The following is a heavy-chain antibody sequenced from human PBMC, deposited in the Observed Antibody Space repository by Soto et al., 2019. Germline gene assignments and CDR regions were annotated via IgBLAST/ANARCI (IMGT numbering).Heavy chain of an antibody. CDR1: GFTFSRYA. CDR3: ARGPGYYFDY. CDR2: ISSNGGST. V-gene: IGHV3-64*01. J-gene: IGHJ4*02. Sequence: EVQLVESGGGLVQPGGSLRLSCAASGFTFSRYAMHWVRQAPGKGLEYVSAISSNGGSTYYANSVKGRFTISRDNSKNTLYLQMGSLRADDMAVYYCARGPGYYFDYWGQGTLVTVSS.